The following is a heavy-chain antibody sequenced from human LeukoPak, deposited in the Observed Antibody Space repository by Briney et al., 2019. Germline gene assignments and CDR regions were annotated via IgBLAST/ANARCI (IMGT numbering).Heavy chain of an antibody. Sequence: PSETLSLTCTVSGGSIRSYWSWIRQPAGKGLEWIGRIYGSGSTYYNPSLKSRVTISVDTSKNQFSLKLSSVTAADTAVYYCARGRDGLYYFDYWGQGTLVTVSS. D-gene: IGHD5-24*01. CDR3: ARGRDGLYYFDY. CDR2: IYGSGST. V-gene: IGHV4-4*07. J-gene: IGHJ4*02. CDR1: GGSIRSY.